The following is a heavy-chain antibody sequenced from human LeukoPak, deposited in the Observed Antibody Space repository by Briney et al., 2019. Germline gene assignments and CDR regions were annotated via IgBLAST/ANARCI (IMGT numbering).Heavy chain of an antibody. V-gene: IGHV3-23*01. CDR2: ITGGGSGI. CDR3: ARDWYFDL. J-gene: IGHJ2*01. CDR1: GFTFSNYA. Sequence: GGSLRLSCAASGFTFSNYAMSWVRQAPGKGLEWVSAITGGGSGIYYADSMKSRFTISRDNSKNTLYLQMNSLRAEDTAVYYCARDWYFDLWGRGTLVTVSS.